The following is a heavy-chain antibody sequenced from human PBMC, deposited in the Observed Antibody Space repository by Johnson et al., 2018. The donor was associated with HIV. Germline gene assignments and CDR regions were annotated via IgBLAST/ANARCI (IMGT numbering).Heavy chain of an antibody. J-gene: IGHJ3*01. V-gene: IGHV3-23*04. CDR3: AKARRAYDSRGYYYAYDACDL. Sequence: VYLVESGGGLVQPGGSLRLSCAASGFTFSSYAMSWVRQSPGKGLEWVSAVSGSGTGTYYADSVKGRVTISRDNSKSTLFLQMNSLRAEDTAVYYCAKARRAYDSRGYYYAYDACDLWGQGKMVTVSS. CDR2: VSGSGTGT. D-gene: IGHD3-22*01. CDR1: GFTFSSYA.